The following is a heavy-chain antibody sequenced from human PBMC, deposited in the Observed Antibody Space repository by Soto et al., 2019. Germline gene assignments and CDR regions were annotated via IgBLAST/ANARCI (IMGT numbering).Heavy chain of an antibody. J-gene: IGHJ6*02. CDR1: GGTFSSYA. CDR2: IIPIFGTA. CDR3: AREGTYYDILTGPKAGYFYYGMDV. V-gene: IGHV1-69*13. Sequence: SVKVSCKASGGTFSSYAISWVRRAPGQGLELMGGIIPIFGTANYAQKFQGRVTITADESTSTAYMELSSPRSEDTAVYYCAREGTYYDILTGPKAGYFYYGMDVWGQGTTVTVS. D-gene: IGHD3-9*01.